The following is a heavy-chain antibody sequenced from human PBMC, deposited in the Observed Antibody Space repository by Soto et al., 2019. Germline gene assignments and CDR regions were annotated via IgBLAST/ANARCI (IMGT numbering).Heavy chain of an antibody. Sequence: QVHLVQSGTEVKEPGASVKVSCKASASTFTGYTINWVRQAPGQGLEWMGGMIIFNGNTKYAGNFEGRVTMPTNTSTTTAYMVLTSLTFDDTAVYFCARGTVTSGRWFGPWGQGTLVSVSS. J-gene: IGHJ5*02. CDR3: ARGTVTSGRWFGP. V-gene: IGHV1-18*04. CDR2: MIIFNGNT. CDR1: ASTFTGYT. D-gene: IGHD4-17*01.